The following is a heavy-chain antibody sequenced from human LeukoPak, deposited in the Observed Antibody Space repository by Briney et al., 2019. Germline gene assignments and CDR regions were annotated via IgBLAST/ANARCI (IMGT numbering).Heavy chain of an antibody. J-gene: IGHJ3*02. V-gene: IGHV4-31*03. D-gene: IGHD3-10*01. CDR1: GVSISSGGYY. CDR2: IYSRGST. Sequence: PSETLSLTCTVSGVSISSGGYYWSWIRQHPGKGLEWIGYIYSRGSTYYNPSLKSRVSISVDTSKNQFSLKLSSVTAADTAVYYCASQDFYLSGSPDAFDIWGQGKMVTVSS. CDR3: ASQDFYLSGSPDAFDI.